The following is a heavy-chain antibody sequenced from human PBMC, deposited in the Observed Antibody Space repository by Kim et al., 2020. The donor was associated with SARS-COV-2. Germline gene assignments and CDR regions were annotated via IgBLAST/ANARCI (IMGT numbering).Heavy chain of an antibody. D-gene: IGHD2-2*01. V-gene: IGHV1-3*01. J-gene: IGHJ4*02. CDR1: GYTFTNYYP. CDR3: RRVILPPTEITN. CDR2: IVPDNGNT. Sequence: ASVKVSCKASGYTFTNYYPIHWVRQAPGQRLEWMGWIVPDNGNTKYSQKFQAKVTIPRKPPPAPPSWKRAAPNLENPAVYNCRRVILPPTEITNWAKGTL.